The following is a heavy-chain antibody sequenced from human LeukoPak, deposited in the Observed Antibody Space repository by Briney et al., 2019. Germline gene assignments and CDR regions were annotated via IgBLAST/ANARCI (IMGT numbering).Heavy chain of an antibody. Sequence: GGSLRLSCAASGFTVSNNYMSWVRQAPGKGLEWVANIKQDGTEIFYVDSVRGRFIISRDNAENSLYLQMNSLRVEDTAVYYCARTPDGADYWGQGTLVTVSS. CDR1: GFTVSNNY. V-gene: IGHV3-7*01. CDR3: ARTPDGADY. J-gene: IGHJ4*02. CDR2: IKQDGTEI. D-gene: IGHD3-10*01.